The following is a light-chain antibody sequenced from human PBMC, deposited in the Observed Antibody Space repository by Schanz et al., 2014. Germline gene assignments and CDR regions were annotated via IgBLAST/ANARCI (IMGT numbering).Light chain of an antibody. CDR2: DNN. CDR1: SSNIGSNI. V-gene: IGLV1-44*01. Sequence: QSVLTQSPSASGTPGQRVTISCSGSSSNIGSNIVNWYQQFPGTAPKLLIYDNNQRPSGVPARFSGSKSGNAASLVISGLQGEDEADYYCCSYAATYTSSYVFGTGTKLTVL. J-gene: IGLJ1*01. CDR3: CSYAATYTSSYV.